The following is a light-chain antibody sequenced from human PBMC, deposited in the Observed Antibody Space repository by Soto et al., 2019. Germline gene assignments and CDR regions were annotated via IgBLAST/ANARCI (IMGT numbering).Light chain of an antibody. J-gene: IGLJ1*01. Sequence: QSVLTQPASVSGSPGQSITISCTGTSSDVGNYDLVSWYQQHPGKAPKLIMCEVNKWPSGVSNRFSGSKSGNTASLTISGLRAEDEADYYCCSYAGTVAYVFGTGTKITVL. CDR2: EVN. V-gene: IGLV2-23*02. CDR3: CSYAGTVAYV. CDR1: SSDVGNYDL.